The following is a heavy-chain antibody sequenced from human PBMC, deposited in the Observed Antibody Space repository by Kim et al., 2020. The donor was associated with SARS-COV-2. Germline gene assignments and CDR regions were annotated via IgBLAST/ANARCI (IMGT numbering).Heavy chain of an antibody. CDR1: GFTFSTYW. CDR2: INGNGGST. V-gene: IGHV3-74*01. Sequence: GGSLRLSCAASGFTFSTYWMHWVRQAPGNGLMWVSRINGNGGSTAYADSVKGRFTISRDNAKNTLYLQMNSLRDEDTAVYYCATAKISWFDPWGQGALVTVSS. J-gene: IGHJ5*02. CDR3: ATAKISWFDP.